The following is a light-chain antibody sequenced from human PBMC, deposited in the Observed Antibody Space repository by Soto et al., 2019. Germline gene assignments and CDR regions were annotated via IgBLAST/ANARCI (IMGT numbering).Light chain of an antibody. J-gene: IGLJ3*02. V-gene: IGLV3-21*02. CDR3: QVWDGSSDHWV. CDR2: DDS. Sequence: SYELTQPPSVAVAPGQTARVTCGGTNIGSKSVHWYHQKPGQAPVVVVYDDSVRPSGIPERFSGSNSGNTATLTINRVEAGDEAEYYCQVWDGSSDHWVFGGGTKVTVL. CDR1: NIGSKS.